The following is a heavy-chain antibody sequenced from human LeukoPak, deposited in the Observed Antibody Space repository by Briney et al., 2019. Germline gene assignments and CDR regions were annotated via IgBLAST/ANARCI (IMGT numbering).Heavy chain of an antibody. D-gene: IGHD2-2*01. V-gene: IGHV3-7*01. CDR1: GFTFSSYW. Sequence: GGSLRLPCAASGFTFSSYWMSWVRQAPGKGLEWVANIKQDGSEKYYVDSVKGRFTISRDNAKNSLYLQMNSLRAEDTAVYYCARDDCSSISCYHNWFDPRGQGTLVTVSS. J-gene: IGHJ5*02. CDR3: ARDDCSSISCYHNWFDP. CDR2: IKQDGSEK.